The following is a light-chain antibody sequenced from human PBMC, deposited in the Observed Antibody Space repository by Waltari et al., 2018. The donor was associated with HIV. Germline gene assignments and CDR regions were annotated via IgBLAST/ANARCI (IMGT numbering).Light chain of an antibody. J-gene: IGLJ2*01. V-gene: IGLV1-47*01. CDR2: RDT. CDR3: AAWDDSLSPHVV. Sequence: QSVLTQPPSASGTPGQRVTISCSGSSSNIGSNYVYWYQHLPGTTPKPLIYRDTQRPSSVPDRFSGSKAGTSASLAISGRRSEDEADYYCAAWDDSLSPHVVFGAGTKLTVL. CDR1: SSNIGSNY.